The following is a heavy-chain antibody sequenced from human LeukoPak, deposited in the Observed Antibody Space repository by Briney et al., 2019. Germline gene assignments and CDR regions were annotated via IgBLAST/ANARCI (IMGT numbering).Heavy chain of an antibody. Sequence: SETLSLTCTVSGGSISSGDHYWSWIRQPPGKGLEWIGYIYYSGSTYYNPSLKSRVTISVDTSKNQFSLELSSVTAADTAVYYCARESLWYYYDSSGLLRGAFDIWGQGTMVTVSS. V-gene: IGHV4-30-4*01. D-gene: IGHD3-22*01. J-gene: IGHJ3*02. CDR1: GGSISSGDHY. CDR3: ARESLWYYYDSSGLLRGAFDI. CDR2: IYYSGST.